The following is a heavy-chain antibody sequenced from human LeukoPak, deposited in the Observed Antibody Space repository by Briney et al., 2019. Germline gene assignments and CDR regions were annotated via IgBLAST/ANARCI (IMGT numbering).Heavy chain of an antibody. J-gene: IGHJ3*02. Sequence: SETLSLTCAVYGGSFSGYYWSWIRQPPGKGLEWIGEINHSGSTNYNPSLKSPVTISVDTSKNQISLKLSSVTAADTAVYYCARLRLKYYDFWSGYSQGAFDIWGQGTMVTVSS. V-gene: IGHV4-34*01. D-gene: IGHD3-3*01. CDR3: ARLRLKYYDFWSGYSQGAFDI. CDR1: GGSFSGYY. CDR2: INHSGST.